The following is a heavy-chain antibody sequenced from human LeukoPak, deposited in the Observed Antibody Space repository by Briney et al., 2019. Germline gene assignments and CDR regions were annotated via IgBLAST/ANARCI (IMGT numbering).Heavy chain of an antibody. Sequence: SESLSLTCTVSGDSISSYYWSWMRQPPGKGLEWIGYIYYSGSTNYNPSLKSRVTISVDTSKNQFSLKLSSVTAADTAVYYCATTDSSGYYPFDYWGQGTLVTVSS. CDR3: ATTDSSGYYPFDY. V-gene: IGHV4-59*08. J-gene: IGHJ4*02. CDR1: GDSISSYY. CDR2: IYYSGST. D-gene: IGHD3-22*01.